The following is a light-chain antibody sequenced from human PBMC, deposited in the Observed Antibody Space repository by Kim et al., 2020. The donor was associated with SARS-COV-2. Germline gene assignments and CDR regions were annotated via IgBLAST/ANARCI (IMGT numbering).Light chain of an antibody. V-gene: IGLV3-1*01. CDR3: QAWDST. J-gene: IGLJ2*01. CDR1: KLGDKY. Sequence: SYELTQPPSVSVSPGQTASITCSGVKLGDKYACWYQQKPGQSPVLVIYQDSKRPSGIPERFSGSNSGNTATLTISGTQAMDEADYYCQAWDSTFGGGTQLTVL. CDR2: QDS.